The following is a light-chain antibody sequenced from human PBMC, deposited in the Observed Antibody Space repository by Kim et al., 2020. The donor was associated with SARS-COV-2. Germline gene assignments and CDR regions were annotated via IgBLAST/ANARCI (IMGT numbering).Light chain of an antibody. CDR1: SLRSYY. Sequence: LGQTVSITCQEDSLRSYYASWYQQKPGQAPVLVIYGKNNRPSGIPDRFSGSSSGNTASLTITGAQAEDEADYYCNSRDSSGNPHVVFGGGTQLTVL. CDR3: NSRDSSGNPHVV. J-gene: IGLJ2*01. CDR2: GKN. V-gene: IGLV3-19*01.